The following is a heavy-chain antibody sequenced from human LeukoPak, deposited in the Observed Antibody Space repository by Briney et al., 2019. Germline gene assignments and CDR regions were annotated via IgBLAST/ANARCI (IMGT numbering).Heavy chain of an antibody. D-gene: IGHD2-2*02. CDR1: GYTFTGYY. V-gene: IGHV1-2*02. J-gene: IGHJ6*02. Sequence: ASVKVSCKASGYTFTGYYMHWVRQAPGQGLEWMGWINPNSSGTNYAQKFQGRVTMTRDTSISTAYMELSRLRSDDTAVYYCARVGGYCSRTSCYTDLPYYGMDVWGQGTTVTVSS. CDR3: ARVGGYCSRTSCYTDLPYYGMDV. CDR2: INPNSSGT.